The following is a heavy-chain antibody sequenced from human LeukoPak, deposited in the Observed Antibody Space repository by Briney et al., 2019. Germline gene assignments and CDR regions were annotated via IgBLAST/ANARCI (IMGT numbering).Heavy chain of an antibody. Sequence: SLRLSCAASGFIFSTYAIHWVRQAPGKGFEWAAVISDDVSNKHYVDSVKGRFTISRDNTNNTLYLQMSSLRLDDTAVYYCAKAGSSSTTYYANCWGQGTLVTVSS. CDR3: AKAGSSSTTYYANC. D-gene: IGHD2-2*01. J-gene: IGHJ4*02. CDR1: GFIFSTYA. V-gene: IGHV3-30*18. CDR2: ISDDVSNK.